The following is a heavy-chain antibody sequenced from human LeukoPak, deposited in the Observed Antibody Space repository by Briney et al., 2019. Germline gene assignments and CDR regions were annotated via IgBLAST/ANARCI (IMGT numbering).Heavy chain of an antibody. J-gene: IGHJ4*02. CDR2: ISSSSSYI. CDR1: GFTFSSYS. Sequence: GGPLRLSCAASGFTFSSYSMNWVRQAPGKGLEWVSSISSSSSYIYYADSVKGRFTISRDNAKNSLYLQMNSLRAEDTAVYYCARVSYDFWSGYPDNHFDYWGQGTLVTVSS. D-gene: IGHD3-3*01. V-gene: IGHV3-21*01. CDR3: ARVSYDFWSGYPDNHFDY.